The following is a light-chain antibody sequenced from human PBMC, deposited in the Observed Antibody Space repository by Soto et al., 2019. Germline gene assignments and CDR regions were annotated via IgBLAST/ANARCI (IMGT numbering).Light chain of an antibody. V-gene: IGKV3-15*01. CDR1: QSVSSN. Sequence: EIVMTQSPATLSVSPGSRATLSCRASQSVSSNLAWYQQKPGQAPRLLIYGASTRATGIPARFSGSGSGTEFTLTISRLESEDFAVYYCQQYGSSGTFGQGTKVDI. CDR3: QQYGSSGT. CDR2: GAS. J-gene: IGKJ1*01.